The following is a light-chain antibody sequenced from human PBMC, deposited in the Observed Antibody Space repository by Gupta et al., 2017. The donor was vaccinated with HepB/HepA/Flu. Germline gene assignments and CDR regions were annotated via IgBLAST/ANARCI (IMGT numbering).Light chain of an antibody. CDR1: QGISSY. Sequence: SFSASTGDRVTITCRASQGISSYLAWYQQKPGKAPKLLIYAASTLQSGVPSRFSGSGSGTDFTLTISCLQSEDFATYYCQQYYSYPRSFGQGTKLEIK. J-gene: IGKJ2*04. CDR2: AAS. CDR3: QQYYSYPRS. V-gene: IGKV1-8*01.